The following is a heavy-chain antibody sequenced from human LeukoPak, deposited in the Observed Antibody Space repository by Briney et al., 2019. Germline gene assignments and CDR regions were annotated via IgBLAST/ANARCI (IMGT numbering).Heavy chain of an antibody. Sequence: GGSLRLSCAASGLTLSNYWMHWVRQAPGKGLVWVSRMNSDGSGTSYADSVKGRFTISRDNAKNSLYLQMNSLRAEDTAVYYCASGMRVGPNIWGQGTLVTVSS. J-gene: IGHJ4*02. CDR3: ASGMRVGPNI. D-gene: IGHD1-26*01. CDR1: GLTLSNYW. CDR2: MNSDGSGT. V-gene: IGHV3-74*01.